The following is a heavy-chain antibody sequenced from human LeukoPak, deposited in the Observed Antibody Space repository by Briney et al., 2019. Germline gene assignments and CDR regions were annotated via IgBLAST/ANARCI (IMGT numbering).Heavy chain of an antibody. Sequence: ASVKVSFKASGGTFSSYAISWVRQAPGQGLEWMEGIIPIFGTANYAQKFQSRVTITADESTSTAYMELSSLRSEDTAVYYCARDRDDYGDYYCYWGQGTLVTVSS. D-gene: IGHD4-17*01. CDR3: ARDRDDYGDYYCY. CDR2: IIPIFGTA. V-gene: IGHV1-69*13. J-gene: IGHJ4*02. CDR1: GGTFSSYA.